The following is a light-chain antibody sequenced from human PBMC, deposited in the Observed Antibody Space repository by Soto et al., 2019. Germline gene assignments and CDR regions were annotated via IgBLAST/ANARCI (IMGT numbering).Light chain of an antibody. CDR1: SGHSTYA. CDR2: LYSGGRH. V-gene: IGLV4-69*01. CDR3: QTWGTGYVV. Sequence: QLVLTQSPSASASLGASVKLTCTLSSGHSTYAIAWHQQQPEKGPRYLMRLYSGGRHIKGDGVPDRFSGSSSGTERYLTISSLQSDDEANYYCQTWGTGYVVFGGGTKLTV. J-gene: IGLJ2*01.